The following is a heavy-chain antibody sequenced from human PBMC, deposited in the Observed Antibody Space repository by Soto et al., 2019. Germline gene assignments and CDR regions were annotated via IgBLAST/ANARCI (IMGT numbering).Heavy chain of an antibody. Sequence: QVQLVESGGGVVQPGRSLRLSCAASGFTFGSYGMHWVRQAPGKGLEWVAHIWFDGSNKYYIDSVKGRFTISRDNSKNTLYLQMNSLRAEDTAVYYCATEGWDAARYNGMDVWGQGTTVTVSS. CDR1: GFTFGSYG. D-gene: IGHD1-26*01. V-gene: IGHV3-33*01. CDR3: ATEGWDAARYNGMDV. J-gene: IGHJ6*02. CDR2: IWFDGSNK.